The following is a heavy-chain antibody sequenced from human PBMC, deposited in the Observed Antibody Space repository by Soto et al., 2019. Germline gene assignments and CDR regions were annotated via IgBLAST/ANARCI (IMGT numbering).Heavy chain of an antibody. CDR1: GGSVSGYY. J-gene: IGHJ6*02. CDR3: ARAVDGIYYYYGMDV. Sequence: SWTLSLTCAVYGGSVSGYYWSWIRQPPGKGLEWIGEINHSGSTNYNPSLKSRVTISVDTSKNQFSLKLSSVTAAETAVYYCARAVDGIYYYYGMDVWGQGTTVTVSS. V-gene: IGHV4-34*01. D-gene: IGHD6-19*01. CDR2: INHSGST.